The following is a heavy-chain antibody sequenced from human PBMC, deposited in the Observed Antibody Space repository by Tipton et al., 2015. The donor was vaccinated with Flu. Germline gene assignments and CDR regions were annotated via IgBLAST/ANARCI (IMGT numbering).Heavy chain of an antibody. CDR3: TKDGYNVFFGWFDP. J-gene: IGHJ5*02. CDR1: GFTFGDYA. Sequence: SLRLSCTASGFTFGDYAMSWVRQAPGKGLEWVGFIRSKAYGGTTEYAASVKGRFTISRDDSKSIAYLQMNSLKTEDTAVYYCTKDGYNVFFGWFDPWGQGTLVTVSS. D-gene: IGHD5-24*01. V-gene: IGHV3-49*04. CDR2: IRSKAYGGTT.